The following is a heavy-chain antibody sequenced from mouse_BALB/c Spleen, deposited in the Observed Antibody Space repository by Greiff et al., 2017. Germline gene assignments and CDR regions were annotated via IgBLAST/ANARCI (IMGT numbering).Heavy chain of an antibody. V-gene: IGHV1-63*01. Sequence: QVQLKQSGAELVRPGTSVKISCKASGYAFTNYWLGWVKQRPGHGLEWIGDIYPGSGNTYYNEKFKGKATLTADKSSSTAYMQLSSLTSDDSAVYFCARSYYYGSSYGYAMDYRGQGTSVTVSS. J-gene: IGHJ4*01. D-gene: IGHD1-1*01. CDR3: ARSYYYGSSYGYAMDY. CDR2: IYPGSGNT. CDR1: GYAFTNYW.